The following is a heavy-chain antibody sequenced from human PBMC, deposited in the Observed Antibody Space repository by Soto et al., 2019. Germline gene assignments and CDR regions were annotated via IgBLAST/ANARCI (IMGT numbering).Heavy chain of an antibody. D-gene: IGHD3-3*01. V-gene: IGHV3-30*18. Sequence: PGGSLRLSCSASGFKLSDSGIHWVRQAPGKGLEWVTVISYDGRHTYYADSVKGRFTVSRDNSKNTLYLQMNSLTSEDTAVYFCAKGSRGFGVIDHWGQGALVTVS. CDR2: ISYDGRHT. CDR1: GFKLSDSG. CDR3: AKGSRGFGVIDH. J-gene: IGHJ4*02.